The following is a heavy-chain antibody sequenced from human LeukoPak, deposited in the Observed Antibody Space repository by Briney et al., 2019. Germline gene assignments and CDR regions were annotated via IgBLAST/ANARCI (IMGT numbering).Heavy chain of an antibody. CDR1: GFTFSSYS. CDR3: ARGEITIFGVVITVFDY. J-gene: IGHJ4*02. Sequence: GGSLRLSCEASGFTFSSYSMNWVRQAPGKGLEWVSSISSSSSYIYYADSVKGRFTISRDNAKNSLYLQMNSLRAEDTAVYYCARGEITIFGVVITVFDYWGQGTLVTVSS. V-gene: IGHV3-21*01. D-gene: IGHD3-3*01. CDR2: ISSSSSYI.